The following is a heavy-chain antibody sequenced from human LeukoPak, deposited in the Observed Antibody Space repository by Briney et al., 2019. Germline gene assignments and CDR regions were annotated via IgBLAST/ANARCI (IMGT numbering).Heavy chain of an antibody. CDR1: GYTFTGYY. Sequence: ASVKVSCKASGYTFTGYYMHWVRQAPGQGLEWMGWINPNSGGTNYAQKFQGRVTMTRDTSISTAYMELSRLRSDDTAVYYCARENIMKKGYSSSWYHNWFDPWGQGTLVTVSS. J-gene: IGHJ5*02. CDR2: INPNSGGT. CDR3: ARENIMKKGYSSSWYHNWFDP. V-gene: IGHV1-2*02. D-gene: IGHD6-13*01.